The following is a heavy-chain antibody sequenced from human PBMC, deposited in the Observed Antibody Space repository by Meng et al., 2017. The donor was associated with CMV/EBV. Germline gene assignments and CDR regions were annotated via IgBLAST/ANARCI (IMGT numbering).Heavy chain of an antibody. J-gene: IGHJ6*02. Sequence: ASVKVSCKVSGYTLTELSMHWVRQAPGKGLEWMGGFDPEDGETIYAQKFQGRVTMTEDTSTDTAYMELNSLRSEDTAVYYCATVRPAYYYYGMDVWGQGTTVTVSS. CDR3: ATVRPAYYYYGMDV. V-gene: IGHV1-24*01. D-gene: IGHD2-2*01. CDR1: GYTLTELS. CDR2: FDPEDGET.